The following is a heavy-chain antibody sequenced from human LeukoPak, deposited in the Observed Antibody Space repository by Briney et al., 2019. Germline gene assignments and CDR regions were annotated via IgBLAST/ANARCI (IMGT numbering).Heavy chain of an antibody. CDR1: GFTFSTYW. V-gene: IGHV3-7*01. J-gene: IGHJ4*02. CDR2: IKEDGSEK. D-gene: IGHD3-22*01. Sequence: QPGGSLRLSCAASGFTFSTYWMSWVRQAPGKGLEWVANIKEDGSEKYYGDSVKGRFTIPRDNAKNSLYLQMNSLRAEDTAVYYCARDSSGYQWGQGTLVTVSS. CDR3: ARDSSGYQ.